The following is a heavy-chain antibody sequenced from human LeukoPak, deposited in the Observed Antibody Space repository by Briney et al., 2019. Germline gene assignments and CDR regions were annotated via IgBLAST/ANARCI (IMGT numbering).Heavy chain of an antibody. CDR2: IYYSGST. CDR3: ARDCRLRSSDYDFWSGYYTGYYYYGMDV. D-gene: IGHD3-3*01. CDR1: GGSISSGGYY. Sequence: PSETLSLTCTVSGGSISSGGYYWSWIRQHPGKGLEWIGYIYYSGSTYYNPSLKSRVTISVDTSKNQFSLKLSSVTAADTAVYYCARDCRLRSSDYDFWSGYYTGYYYYGMDVWGQGTTVTVSS. J-gene: IGHJ6*02. V-gene: IGHV4-31*03.